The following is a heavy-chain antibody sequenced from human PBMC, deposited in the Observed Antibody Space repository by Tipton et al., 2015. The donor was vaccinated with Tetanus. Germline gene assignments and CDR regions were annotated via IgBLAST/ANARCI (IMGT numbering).Heavy chain of an antibody. Sequence: LRLSCTVSGSSISRSGHYWTWIRQPPGKEPEWVGYVYHSGATNYHPSLKGRLAISADTSKNQFSLNLRSVITADTAVYYCARANNDYPKKGPFDYWGQGILVIVSS. CDR2: VYHSGAT. CDR3: ARANNDYPKKGPFDY. J-gene: IGHJ4*02. CDR1: GSSISRSGHY. V-gene: IGHV4-61*08. D-gene: IGHD5-12*01.